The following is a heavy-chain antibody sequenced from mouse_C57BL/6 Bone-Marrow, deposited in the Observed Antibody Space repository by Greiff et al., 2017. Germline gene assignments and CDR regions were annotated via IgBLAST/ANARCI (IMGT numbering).Heavy chain of an antibody. CDR2: IYPRSGNT. CDR1: GYTFTSYG. V-gene: IGHV1-81*01. J-gene: IGHJ3*01. D-gene: IGHD3-3*01. CDR3: ARGDSPC. Sequence: QVQLKESGAELARPGASVKLSCKASGYTFTSYGISWVKQRTGQGLEWIGEIYPRSGNTYYNEKFKGKATLTADKSSSTAYMGLRSLTSEDSAVYFCARGDSPCWGQGTLVTVSA.